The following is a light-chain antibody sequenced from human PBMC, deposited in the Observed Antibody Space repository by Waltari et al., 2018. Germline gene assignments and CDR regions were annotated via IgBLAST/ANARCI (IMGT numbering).Light chain of an antibody. CDR1: QSITNL. V-gene: IGKV1-5*03. CDR2: KSS. CDR3: QQYDNYWT. J-gene: IGKJ1*01. Sequence: DIQMTQSPSTLSASVGDRVTINCRASQSITNLLAWYQQKPGKAPKLLFYKSSNFESGVPSRFSGSGSRTEFTLTISSLQPDDFATYYCQQYDNYWTFGQGTKVEIK.